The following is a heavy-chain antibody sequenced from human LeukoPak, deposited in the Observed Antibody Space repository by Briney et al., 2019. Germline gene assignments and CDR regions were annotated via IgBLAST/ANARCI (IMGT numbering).Heavy chain of an antibody. J-gene: IGHJ3*02. V-gene: IGHV4-59*12. CDR1: GGSISTYY. Sequence: SETLSLTCTVSGGSISTYYWTWIRQPPGKGLEWIGNVYYSGTTYYNPSLKSRVTISVDTSKNQFSLKLSSVTAADTAVYYCARDRSPRGYSYGPDAFDIWGQGTMVTVSS. D-gene: IGHD5-18*01. CDR2: VYYSGTT. CDR3: ARDRSPRGYSYGPDAFDI.